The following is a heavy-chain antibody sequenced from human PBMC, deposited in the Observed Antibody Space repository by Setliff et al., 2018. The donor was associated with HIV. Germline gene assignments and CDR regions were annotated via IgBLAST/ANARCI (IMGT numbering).Heavy chain of an antibody. J-gene: IGHJ4*02. D-gene: IGHD3-3*01. V-gene: IGHV4-59*04. Sequence: SETLSLTCTVSGASISSYYWSWIRQPPGKGLEWIGYIYYSGSTFYNPSLKSRVTISLDTSKNQFSLKLRSVTAADTAVYYCVSGPLSGYGYYFDYWGQGALVTVS. CDR2: IYYSGST. CDR1: GASISSYY. CDR3: VSGPLSGYGYYFDY.